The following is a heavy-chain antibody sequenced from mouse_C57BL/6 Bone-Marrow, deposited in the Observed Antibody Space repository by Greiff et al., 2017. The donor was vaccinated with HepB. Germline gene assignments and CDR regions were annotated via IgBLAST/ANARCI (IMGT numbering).Heavy chain of an antibody. CDR2: IYPRDGST. Sequence: VQLKESGPELVKPGASVKLSCKASGYTFTSYDINWVKQRPGQGLEWIGWIYPRDGSTKYNEKFKGKATLTVDTSSSPAYMELRSLTSEDSAVYFCARPLYYSNFAYWGQGTLVTVSA. CDR1: GYTFTSYD. CDR3: ARPLYYSNFAY. J-gene: IGHJ3*01. D-gene: IGHD2-5*01. V-gene: IGHV1-85*01.